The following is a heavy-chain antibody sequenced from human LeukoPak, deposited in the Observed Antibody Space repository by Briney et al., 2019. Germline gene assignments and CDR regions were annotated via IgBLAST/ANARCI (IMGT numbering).Heavy chain of an antibody. CDR3: ASGQYYDFWSGYLGAQDWFDP. D-gene: IGHD3-3*01. CDR2: INPNSGGT. J-gene: IGHJ5*02. CDR1: GYTFTGYY. V-gene: IGHV1-2*02. Sequence: ASVKVSCKASGYTFTGYYMHWVRQAPGQGLEWMGWINPNSGGTSYAQKFQGRVTMTRDTSISTAYMELSRLRSDDTAVYYCASGQYYDFWSGYLGAQDWFDPWGQGTLVTVSS.